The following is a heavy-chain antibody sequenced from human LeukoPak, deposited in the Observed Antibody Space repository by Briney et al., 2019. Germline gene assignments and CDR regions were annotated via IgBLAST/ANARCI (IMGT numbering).Heavy chain of an antibody. CDR2: IYYSGST. D-gene: IGHD3-22*01. V-gene: IGHV4-30-4*01. CDR3: ARGPFITMIDY. CDR1: GGSISSGDYY. J-gene: IGHJ4*02. Sequence: SETLSLTCTVSGGSISSGDYYWSWIRQPPGKGLEWIGYIYYSGSTYYNPSLKSRVTISVDTSENQFSLKLSSVTAADAAVYYCARGPFITMIDYWGRGTLVTVSS.